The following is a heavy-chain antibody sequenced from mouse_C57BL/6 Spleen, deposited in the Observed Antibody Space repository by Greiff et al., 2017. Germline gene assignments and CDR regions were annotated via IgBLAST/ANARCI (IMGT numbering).Heavy chain of an antibody. CDR2: SRNKANDYTT. J-gene: IGHJ4*01. CDR3: ARDAWDGYFAMDY. CDR1: GFTFSDFY. Sequence: EVNVVESGGGLVQSGRSLRLSCATSGFTFSDFYMEWVRQAPGKGLEWIAASRNKANDYTTEYSASVKGRFIVSRDTSQSILYLQMNALRAEDTAIYYCARDAWDGYFAMDYWGQGTSVTVSS. V-gene: IGHV7-1*01. D-gene: IGHD2-3*01.